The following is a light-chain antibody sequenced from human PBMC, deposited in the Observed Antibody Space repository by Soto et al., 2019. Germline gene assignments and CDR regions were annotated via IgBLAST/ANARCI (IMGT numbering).Light chain of an antibody. Sequence: QSALTQPASVSGSPGQSITISCTGTSSDVGGYNYVSWYQQHPGKAPKLMIYDVSNRPSGVSNRFSGSKSGNTASLTISGRQAEEGADYYCSSYTSSSPPGVFGGGTKVTVL. CDR1: SSDVGGYNY. J-gene: IGLJ3*02. V-gene: IGLV2-14*01. CDR3: SSYTSSSPPGV. CDR2: DVS.